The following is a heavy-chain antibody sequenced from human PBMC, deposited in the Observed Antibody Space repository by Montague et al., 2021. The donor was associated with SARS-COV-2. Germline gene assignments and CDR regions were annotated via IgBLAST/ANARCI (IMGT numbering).Heavy chain of an antibody. CDR1: GFIFRDYN. CDR2: INLASSRT. J-gene: IGHJ5*02. V-gene: IGHV3-11*06. CDR3: ARGISLFHP. Sequence: SLRLSCAGSGFIFRDYNMPWIRQTPGKGLEWISYINLASSRTIYADSVKGRFTISRDNAKNSLFLQMNSLRVEDAAVYYCARGISLFHPWGQGTLVTVSS.